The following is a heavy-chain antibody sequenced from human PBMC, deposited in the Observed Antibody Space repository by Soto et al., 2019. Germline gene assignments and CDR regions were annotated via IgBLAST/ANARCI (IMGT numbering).Heavy chain of an antibody. CDR2: IIPIFGAA. J-gene: IGHJ6*02. CDR1: GGTFSSYA. CDR3: AGVVITPYYYYYGMDV. V-gene: IGHV1-69*13. D-gene: IGHD3-22*01. Sequence: SVKVSCKASGGTFSSYAISWVRQAPGQGLEWMGGIIPIFGAANYAQKFQGRVTITADESTSTAYMELSSLRSEDTAVYYCAGVVITPYYYYYGMDVWGQGTTVTVSS.